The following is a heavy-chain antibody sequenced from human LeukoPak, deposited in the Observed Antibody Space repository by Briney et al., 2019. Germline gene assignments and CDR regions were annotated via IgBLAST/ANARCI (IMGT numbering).Heavy chain of an antibody. Sequence: PSETPSLTCTVSGGSISSSGYHWGWIRQPPGKALEWIGSIYYSGSTYYNPSLKSRVTISVDTSKNQFSLKLSSVAAADTAVYYCARHNTYYYDSSGPGGHAFDIWGQGTMVTVSS. CDR1: GGSISSSGYH. CDR2: IYYSGST. CDR3: ARHNTYYYDSSGPGGHAFDI. V-gene: IGHV4-39*01. J-gene: IGHJ3*02. D-gene: IGHD3-22*01.